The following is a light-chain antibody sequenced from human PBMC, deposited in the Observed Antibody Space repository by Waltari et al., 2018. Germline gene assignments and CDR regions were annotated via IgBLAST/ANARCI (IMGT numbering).Light chain of an antibody. CDR2: VNSDGSH. J-gene: IGLJ3*02. Sequence: QLVLTQSPSASASLGASVKLTCTLSSGHSSNVIAWLQQQPEKGPRYLMKVNSDGSHSKGDEIPDRFSGSSSGAERYLTISSVQPEDEADYYCQTGGHGTWVFSGGTKLTVL. V-gene: IGLV4-69*01. CDR3: QTGGHGTWV. CDR1: SGHSSNV.